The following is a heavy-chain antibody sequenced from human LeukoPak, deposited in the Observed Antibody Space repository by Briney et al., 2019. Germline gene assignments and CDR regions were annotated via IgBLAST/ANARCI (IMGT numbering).Heavy chain of an antibody. J-gene: IGHJ3*02. V-gene: IGHV3-74*01. CDR1: GFPFSSYW. D-gene: IGHD6-25*01. CDR2: TDSDESNK. Sequence: GGSLRLSCAASGFPFSSYWMHWVRQAPGKGLVWVSRTDSDESNKSHADSVKGRFTISRDNAKNTVFLQMTSLRAEDTAMYYCARYSSAYDAFDIWGQGTMVTVSS. CDR3: ARYSSAYDAFDI.